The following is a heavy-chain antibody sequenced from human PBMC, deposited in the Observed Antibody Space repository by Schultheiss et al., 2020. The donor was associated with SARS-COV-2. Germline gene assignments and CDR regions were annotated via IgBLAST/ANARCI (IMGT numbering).Heavy chain of an antibody. CDR2: FGGPGAGA. Sequence: GGSLRLSCAVSGFTFSNSAMGWVRQAPGKGLEWVSSFGGPGAGAHYADSVKGRFTVSKDNSKNALLLQMNSLRAEDTAIYYCAKSRIMATYYYYGMDVWGQGTTVTAP. V-gene: IGHV3-23*01. CDR1: GFTFSNSA. D-gene: IGHD2-8*01. CDR3: AKSRIMATYYYYGMDV. J-gene: IGHJ6*02.